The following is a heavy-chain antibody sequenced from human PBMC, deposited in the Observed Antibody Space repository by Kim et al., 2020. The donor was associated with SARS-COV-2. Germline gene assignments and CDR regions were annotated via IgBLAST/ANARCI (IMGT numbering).Heavy chain of an antibody. J-gene: IGHJ4*02. D-gene: IGHD2-15*01. V-gene: IGHV3-9*01. CDR2: ISWNSDNI. CDR3: AKARRVRYCSGGDSYPDY. CDR1: GFTFDNYG. Sequence: GGSLRLSCAASGFTFDNYGMHWVRQAPGKGLEWFSGISWNSDNIGYADSVKGRFTISRDNAKNSLYLQMNRLRAEDTALYYCAKARRVRYCSGGDSYPDYRGQGTLVTVSS.